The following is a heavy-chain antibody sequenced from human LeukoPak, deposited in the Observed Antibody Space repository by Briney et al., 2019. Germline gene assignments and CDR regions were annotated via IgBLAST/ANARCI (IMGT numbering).Heavy chain of an antibody. Sequence: ASVKVSCKASGYTFTGYYMHWVRQAPGQGLEWMGWINPNSGGTNYAQKFQGRVTMTRDTSISTAYMELSRLRSDDTAVYYCARDPHGSGRHDYWGQGTLVTVSS. CDR2: INPNSGGT. V-gene: IGHV1-2*02. CDR1: GYTFTGYY. J-gene: IGHJ4*02. CDR3: ARDPHGSGRHDY. D-gene: IGHD1-26*01.